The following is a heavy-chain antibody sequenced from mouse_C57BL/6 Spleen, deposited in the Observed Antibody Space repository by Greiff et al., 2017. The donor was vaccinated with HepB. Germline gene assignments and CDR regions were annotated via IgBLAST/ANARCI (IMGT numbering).Heavy chain of an antibody. CDR1: GFTFSDYG. CDR2: ISSGSSTI. Sequence: DVHLVESGGGLVKPGGSLKLSCAASGFTFSDYGMHWVRQAPEKGLEWVAYISSGSSTIYYADTVKGRFTISRDNAKNTLFLQMTSLRSEDTAMYYCARRITTVVLDYYAMDYWGQGTSVTVSS. D-gene: IGHD1-1*01. J-gene: IGHJ4*01. V-gene: IGHV5-17*01. CDR3: ARRITTVVLDYYAMDY.